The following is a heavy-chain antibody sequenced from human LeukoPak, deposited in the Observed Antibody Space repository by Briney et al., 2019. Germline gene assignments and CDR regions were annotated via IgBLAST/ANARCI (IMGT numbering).Heavy chain of an antibody. J-gene: IGHJ6*03. CDR2: ISGSGGGT. Sequence: GGSLRLSCAASGFTFSTYAMSWVRQAAGKGLEWVSLISGSGGGTYYADSVKGRFTISRDNSKNTLYLQLNSLRVEDTAVYYCAKNRGAGSHYYYHMDVWGKGTTVTVSS. CDR1: GFTFSTYA. V-gene: IGHV3-23*01. CDR3: AKNRGAGSHYYYHMDV. D-gene: IGHD1-26*01.